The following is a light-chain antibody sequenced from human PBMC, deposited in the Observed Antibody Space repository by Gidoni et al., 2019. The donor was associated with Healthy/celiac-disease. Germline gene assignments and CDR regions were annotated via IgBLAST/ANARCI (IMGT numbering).Light chain of an antibody. V-gene: IGKV4-1*01. CDR1: QSVLYSSNNKNY. CDR3: KKYYSTPWT. J-gene: IGKJ1*01. CDR2: WAS. Sequence: DIVMTQSPDSLPVSLGERATINCNSSQSVLYSSNNKNYLAWYQQKPGQPPKLLIYWASTREPGVPDRFRGGGSGTDFTLTISSLKAEDVEVYNCKKYYSTPWTFGQGTKVEIK.